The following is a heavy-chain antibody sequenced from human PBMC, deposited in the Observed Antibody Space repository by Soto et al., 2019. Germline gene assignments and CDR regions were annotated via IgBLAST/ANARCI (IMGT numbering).Heavy chain of an antibody. Sequence: PGGSLRLSCAASGFTFSSYWMSWVRQAPGKGLEWVANIKQDGSEKYYVDSVKGRFTISRDNAKNPLYLQMNSLRAEDTAVYYCATNYDFWSGYYVYYYYYMDVWGKGTTVTVSS. V-gene: IGHV3-7*01. D-gene: IGHD3-3*01. J-gene: IGHJ6*03. CDR1: GFTFSSYW. CDR2: IKQDGSEK. CDR3: ATNYDFWSGYYVYYYYYMDV.